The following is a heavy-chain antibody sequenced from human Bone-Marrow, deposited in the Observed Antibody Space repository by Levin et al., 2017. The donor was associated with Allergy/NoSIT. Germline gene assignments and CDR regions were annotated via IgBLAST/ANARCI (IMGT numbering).Heavy chain of an antibody. Sequence: PGGSLRLSCAASRFTFSSYAMSWVRQAPGKGLEWVSSISGSAVSTYYADSVKGRFIISRDNSNNTLFLQMNSLRVEDTAVYYCAKDPSIAAAGTRWDWFDPWGQGTLVTVSS. CDR3: AKDPSIAAAGTRWDWFDP. CDR1: RFTFSSYA. D-gene: IGHD6-13*01. J-gene: IGHJ5*02. V-gene: IGHV3-23*01. CDR2: ISGSAVST.